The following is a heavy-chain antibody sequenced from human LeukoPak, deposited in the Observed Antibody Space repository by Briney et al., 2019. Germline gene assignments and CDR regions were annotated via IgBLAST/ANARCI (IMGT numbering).Heavy chain of an antibody. Sequence: PSETLSLTCTGSGGSISSGRYYWSWIRQPAGKGREWIGRIYTSGSTDYDPSLKSRVNISVDTSKNQFSLELSSVTAADTAVYYCARGYSSRYNWFDPWGQGTLVTVSS. D-gene: IGHD6-13*01. V-gene: IGHV4-61*02. CDR1: GGSISSGRYY. CDR3: ARGYSSRYNWFDP. CDR2: IYTSGST. J-gene: IGHJ5*02.